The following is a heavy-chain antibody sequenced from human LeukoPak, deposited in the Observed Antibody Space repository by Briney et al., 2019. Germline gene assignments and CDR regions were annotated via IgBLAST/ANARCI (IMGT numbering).Heavy chain of an antibody. Sequence: GGSLRLSRAASGFTFSSYGIHWVRQAPGKGLEWVAVIWHDGRNKYYADSVKGRFTISRDNSKNTVLLQMNSLRAEDTAIYYCARDWGSDEAIDYWGQGTLVTVSS. CDR3: ARDWGSDEAIDY. CDR2: IWHDGRNK. J-gene: IGHJ4*02. CDR1: GFTFSSYG. D-gene: IGHD2-21*02. V-gene: IGHV3-33*01.